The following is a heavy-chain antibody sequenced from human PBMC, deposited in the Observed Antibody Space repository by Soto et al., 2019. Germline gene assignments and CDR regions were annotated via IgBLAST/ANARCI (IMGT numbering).Heavy chain of an antibody. CDR2: IYYSGCT. CDR1: GGSISSYY. CDR3: ARAGDYWRGGTWYFDL. J-gene: IGHJ2*01. Sequence: QVQLQESGPGLVKPSETLSLTCTVSGGSISSYYWSWIRQPPGKGLEWIGYIYYSGCTNYNPSLKRRVTISVDTAKNQFSLKLSSVTAADTAVYYCARAGDYWRGGTWYFDLWGRGTLVTVSS. D-gene: IGHD4-17*01. V-gene: IGHV4-59*01.